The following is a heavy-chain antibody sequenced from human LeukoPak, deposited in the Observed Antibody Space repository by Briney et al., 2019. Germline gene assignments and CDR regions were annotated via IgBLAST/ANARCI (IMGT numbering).Heavy chain of an antibody. J-gene: IGHJ4*02. CDR2: INKDGSEI. Sequence: GGPLRLSCAVSRFTLSDYWMRWLRQAPGKGLEWVAAINKDGSEIQYVNSVKGRFTISRDNARNSVYLQMTSLGAEDTAVYYCATYTQDFGAPGGADYWGLGTLVTVSS. CDR3: ATYTQDFGAPGGADY. D-gene: IGHD2-8*02. CDR1: RFTLSDYW. V-gene: IGHV3-7*01.